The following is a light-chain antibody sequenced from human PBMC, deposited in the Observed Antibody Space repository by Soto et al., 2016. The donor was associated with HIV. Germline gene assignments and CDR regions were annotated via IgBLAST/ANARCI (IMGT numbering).Light chain of an antibody. Sequence: DIQMTQSPSTLSASVGDRVTLTCRASQSISIYLAWYQQKPGKAPNLLIYRVSSLESGDPSRFSGSGSGTEFTLTISSLQPDDFATYYCQQYQTYPLTFGGGTKVEIK. CDR3: QQYQTYPLT. CDR2: RVS. V-gene: IGKV1-5*03. J-gene: IGKJ4*01. CDR1: QSISIY.